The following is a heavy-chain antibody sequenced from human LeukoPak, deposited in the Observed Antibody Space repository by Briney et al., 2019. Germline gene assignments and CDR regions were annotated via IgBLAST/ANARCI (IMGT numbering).Heavy chain of an antibody. CDR1: GGSISSSSYY. Sequence: SETLSLTCTVSGGSISSSSYYWGWIRQPPGKGLEWIGSIYYSGSTYYNPSLKSRVTISVDKSKNQFSLKLSSVTAADTAVYYCARVRGITMVRGVLVPHAFDIWGQGTMVTVSS. V-gene: IGHV4-39*07. CDR3: ARVRGITMVRGVLVPHAFDI. D-gene: IGHD3-10*01. CDR2: IYYSGST. J-gene: IGHJ3*02.